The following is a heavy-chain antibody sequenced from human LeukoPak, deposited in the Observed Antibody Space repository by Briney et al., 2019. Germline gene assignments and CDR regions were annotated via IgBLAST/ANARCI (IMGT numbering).Heavy chain of an antibody. D-gene: IGHD6-19*01. CDR2: INPNSGGT. V-gene: IGHV1-2*02. CDR3: ARDLGQWLAAYYFDY. J-gene: IGHJ4*02. Sequence: ASVKVSCKASGYTFTGYYMHWVRQAPGQGLEWMGWINPNSGGTNYAQKFQGRVTMTRDTSTSTVYMELSSLRSEDTAVYYCARDLGQWLAAYYFDYWGQGTLVTVSS. CDR1: GYTFTGYY.